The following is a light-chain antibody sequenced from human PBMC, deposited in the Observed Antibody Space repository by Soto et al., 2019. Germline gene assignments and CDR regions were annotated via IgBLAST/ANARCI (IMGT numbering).Light chain of an antibody. CDR2: LGS. Sequence: DIVMTQSPLSLPVTPGEPASISCRSNQNLLYSNGYNYLDWYLQKPGQSPQLLIYLGSNRASGVPERFSGSGSGTDFTLKISRVEAEDVGVYYCMQALQVPHTFGQGTKLEIK. J-gene: IGKJ2*01. V-gene: IGKV2-28*01. CDR3: MQALQVPHT. CDR1: QNLLYSNGYNY.